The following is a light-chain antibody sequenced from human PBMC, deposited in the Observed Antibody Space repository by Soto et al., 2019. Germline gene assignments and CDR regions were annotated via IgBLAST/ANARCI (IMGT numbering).Light chain of an antibody. Sequence: QSLLTQPASVSGSPGQSITISCTGTSSDVGGYNYVSWYQQHPGKAPKLMIYEVSNRPSGVSNRFSGSKSGNTASLTISGLQAEDEADYYCSSYTSRSTRVFGGGTKVTVL. CDR1: SSDVGGYNY. V-gene: IGLV2-14*01. CDR3: SSYTSRSTRV. CDR2: EVS. J-gene: IGLJ3*02.